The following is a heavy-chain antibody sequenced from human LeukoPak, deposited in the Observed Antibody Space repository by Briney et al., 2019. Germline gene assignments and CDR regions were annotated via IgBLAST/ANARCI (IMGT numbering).Heavy chain of an antibody. CDR2: ISSSSSYT. V-gene: IGHV3-11*05. J-gene: IGHJ4*02. Sequence: GGSLRLSCAASGFTFSDYYMSWIRQAPGKGLEGVSYISSSSSYTNYADSVKGRFTISRDNAKNSLYLQMNSLRAEDTAVYYCAREETSDTAMVGYFDYWGQGTLVTVSS. CDR1: GFTFSDYY. D-gene: IGHD5-18*01. CDR3: AREETSDTAMVGYFDY.